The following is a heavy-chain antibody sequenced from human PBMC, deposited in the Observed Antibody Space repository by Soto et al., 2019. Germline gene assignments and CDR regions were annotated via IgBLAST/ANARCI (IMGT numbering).Heavy chain of an antibody. D-gene: IGHD5-18*01. CDR1: GFTFSDNL. V-gene: IGHV1-3*01. CDR2: LNPDTGNT. J-gene: IGHJ3*01. CDR3: ARDIQSVGPRANDAFDV. Sequence: QVQLVQSGAELKKPGASVNISCTASGFTFSDNLINWVRQVPGQGLAWMGCLNPDTGNTRYSETFQGRVTISRHPSASIAYLELSGLENEDTALYFCARDIQSVGPRANDAFDVGGQGTMITVSS.